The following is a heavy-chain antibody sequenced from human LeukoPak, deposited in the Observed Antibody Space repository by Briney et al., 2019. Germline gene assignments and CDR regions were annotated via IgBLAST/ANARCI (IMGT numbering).Heavy chain of an antibody. CDR1: GGSIDSYY. D-gene: IGHD5/OR15-5a*01. CDR2: IYYTGST. V-gene: IGHV4-59*01. J-gene: IGHJ4*02. CDR3: AKVYQSSGYYLDF. Sequence: SETLSLTCTVSGGSIDSYYWSWIRQPPGKGLEWIGYIYYTGSTEYHPSLKSRVTISLDTSKNQFSLKLTSVTAADTAVYYCAKVYQSSGYYLDFWGQGNLVSVSS.